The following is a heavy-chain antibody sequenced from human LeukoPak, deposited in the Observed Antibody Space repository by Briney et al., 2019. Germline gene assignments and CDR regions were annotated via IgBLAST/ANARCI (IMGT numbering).Heavy chain of an antibody. CDR3: ARLYCGGDCAVDS. J-gene: IGHJ4*02. CDR1: GGSFSGYY. Sequence: SETLSLTCAVYGGSFSGYYWSWIRQPPGKGLEWIGYIYYSGSTNYNPSLKSRVTISVDTSKNQFSLKLSSVTAADTAVYYCARLYCGGDCAVDSWGQGTLVTVSS. CDR2: IYYSGST. V-gene: IGHV4-59*01. D-gene: IGHD2-21*02.